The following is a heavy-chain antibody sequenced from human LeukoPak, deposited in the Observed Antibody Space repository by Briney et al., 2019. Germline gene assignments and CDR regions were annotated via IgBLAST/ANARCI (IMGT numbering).Heavy chain of an antibody. D-gene: IGHD1-26*01. CDR2: SNEDGSAT. CDR1: GFTFSSNW. Sequence: GGSLRLSCAASGFTFSSNWMHWVRQAPGKGLVWVSRSNEDGSATNYADSVKGRFTISRDNAKNTLYLQMNSLTAEDTAVYYCVRDLGGRSGHWGQGTLVTVSS. V-gene: IGHV3-74*01. J-gene: IGHJ4*02. CDR3: VRDLGGRSGH.